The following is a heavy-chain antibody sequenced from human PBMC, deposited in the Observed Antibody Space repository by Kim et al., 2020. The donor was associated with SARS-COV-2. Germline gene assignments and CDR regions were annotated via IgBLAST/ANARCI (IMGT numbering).Heavy chain of an antibody. CDR2: INPSGGST. CDR3: ARGTSQRETYYDYVWGSYRPLDYYYYGMDV. D-gene: IGHD3-16*02. V-gene: IGHV1-46*01. CDR1: GYTFTSYY. Sequence: ASVKVSCKASGYTFTSYYMHWVRQAPGQGLEWMGIINPSGGSTSYAQKFQGRVTMTRDTSTSTVYMELSSLRSEDTAVYYCARGTSQRETYYDYVWGSYRPLDYYYYGMDVWGQGTTVTVSS. J-gene: IGHJ6*02.